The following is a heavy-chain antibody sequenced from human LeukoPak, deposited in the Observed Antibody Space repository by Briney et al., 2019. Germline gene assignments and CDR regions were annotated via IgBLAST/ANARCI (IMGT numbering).Heavy chain of an antibody. CDR3: ASLKFNWLDP. J-gene: IGHJ5*02. CDR1: GGSISSYY. Sequence: SETLSLTCTVSGGSISSYYWSWIRQPPGKGLEWIGYIYYSGSTNYNPSLKSRVTISVDTSKNQFSLKLSSVTAADTAVYYCASLKFNWLDPWGQGTLVTVSS. CDR2: IYYSGST. V-gene: IGHV4-59*01.